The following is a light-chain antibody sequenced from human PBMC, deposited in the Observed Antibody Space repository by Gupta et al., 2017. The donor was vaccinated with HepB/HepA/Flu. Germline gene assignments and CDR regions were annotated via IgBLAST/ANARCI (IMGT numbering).Light chain of an antibody. Sequence: EIVSTQSPATLSFSPGDRATLSCRASSSVRSYLAWYQQKPGQAPRLLTYDAATSAPGIPARFSCSGSWTDFTLTMSSREHEDFAVYYCQQCSKGTTFGGGTRLEMK. J-gene: IGKJ4*01. CDR3: QQCSKGTT. CDR2: DAA. V-gene: IGKV3-11*01. CDR1: SSVRSY.